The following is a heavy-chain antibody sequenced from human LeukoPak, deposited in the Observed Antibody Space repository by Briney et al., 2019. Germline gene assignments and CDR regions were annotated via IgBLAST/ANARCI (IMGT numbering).Heavy chain of an antibody. CDR2: ISSSSSYI. D-gene: IGHD6-19*01. J-gene: IGHJ4*02. V-gene: IGHV3-21*01. Sequence: GGSLRLSCAASGFTVSGNYMSWVRQAPGKGLEWVSSISSSSSYIYYADSVKGRFTISRDNAKNSLYLQMNSLRAEDTAVYYCARDGLGSGWFPDYWGQGTLVTVSS. CDR3: ARDGLGSGWFPDY. CDR1: GFTVSGNY.